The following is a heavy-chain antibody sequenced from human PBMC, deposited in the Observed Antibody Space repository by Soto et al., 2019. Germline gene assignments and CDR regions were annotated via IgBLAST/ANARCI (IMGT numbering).Heavy chain of an antibody. CDR2: IYYSGST. J-gene: IGHJ4*02. CDR3: ARGGIVHPIPPGY. V-gene: IGHV4-30-4*01. Sequence: QVQLQESGPGLVKPSQTLSLTCTVSGGSISSGDYYWSWIRQPPGKGLEWIGHIYYSGSTYYNPSLKSRVTISVDTSKNQFSLKLSSVTAADTAVYYCARGGIVHPIPPGYWGQGTLVTVSS. CDR1: GGSISSGDYY. D-gene: IGHD2-21*01.